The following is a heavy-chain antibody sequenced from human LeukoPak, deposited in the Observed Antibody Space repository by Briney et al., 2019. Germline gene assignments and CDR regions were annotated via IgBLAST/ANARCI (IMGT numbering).Heavy chain of an antibody. CDR1: GFTFSSYW. Sequence: LPGGSLRLSCAASGFTFSSYWMHWVRQAPGKGLVWVSRINSDGSNTSYADSVKGRSTISRDNAKNTLYLQMNSLRAEDTAVYYCARVTERVMGNFDYWGQGTLVTVSS. CDR3: ARVTERVMGNFDY. V-gene: IGHV3-74*01. CDR2: INSDGSNT. D-gene: IGHD2-8*01. J-gene: IGHJ4*02.